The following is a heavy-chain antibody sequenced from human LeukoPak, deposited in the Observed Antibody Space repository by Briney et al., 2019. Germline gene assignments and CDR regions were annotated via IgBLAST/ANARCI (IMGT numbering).Heavy chain of an antibody. D-gene: IGHD3-22*01. V-gene: IGHV3-7*01. J-gene: IGHJ3*02. CDR1: GLTFSGYW. CDR3: ASAPFSMMNAFDI. Sequence: PGGSLRLSCAASGLTFSGYWMSWFRQPPGKGLEWVASINQDGSEKHYVDSVKGRFTISRDNAKNSLYVQMNSLRAEDTAVYYCASAPFSMMNAFDIWGQGTMVTVSS. CDR2: INQDGSEK.